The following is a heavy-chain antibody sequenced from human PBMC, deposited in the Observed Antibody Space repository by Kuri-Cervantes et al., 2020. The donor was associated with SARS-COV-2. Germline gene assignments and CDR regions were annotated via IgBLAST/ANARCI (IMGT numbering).Heavy chain of an antibody. V-gene: IGHV3-15*01. CDR3: TTESRFLEWLLSFHAFDI. CDR1: GFTVSSNY. J-gene: IGHJ3*02. Sequence: LSLTCAASGFTVSSNYMSWVRQAPGKGLEWVGRIKTKTDGETTDYIAPVKGRFTISRDDSNNTMYLQMHSLKTEDTAVYYCTTESRFLEWLLSFHAFDIWGQGTMVTVSS. CDR2: IKTKTDGETT. D-gene: IGHD3-3*01.